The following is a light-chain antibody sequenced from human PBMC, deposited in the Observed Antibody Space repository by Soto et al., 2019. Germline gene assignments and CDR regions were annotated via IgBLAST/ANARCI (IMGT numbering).Light chain of an antibody. V-gene: IGLV2-8*01. CDR3: RSYASSNHYV. CDR2: DVS. CDR1: SSDVGGYNY. Sequence: QSALTQPPSASGSPGQSVTISCTGTSSDVGGYNYVSWYQHHPGKAPKLMIYDVSKRPSGVPDRFSGSKSGNTASLTVSGPQAEGEADYYCRSYASSNHYVFGTGTKLTVL. J-gene: IGLJ1*01.